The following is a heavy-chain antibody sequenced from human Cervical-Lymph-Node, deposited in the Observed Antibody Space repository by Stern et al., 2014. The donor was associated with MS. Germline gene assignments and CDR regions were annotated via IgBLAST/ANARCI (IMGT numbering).Heavy chain of an antibody. CDR1: GFSLSSSGMC. CDR2: IEWEDEK. V-gene: IGHV2-70*13. J-gene: IGHJ3*02. CDR3: ARLDSGSHLDAFDI. D-gene: IGHD1-26*01. Sequence: QVTLRESGPALVKPTQTLTLTCTFSGFSLSSSGMCVGWIRQPPGKALEWLALIEWEDEKYYSTSLKSRLTISKDTSENQVVLTVANMAPVDTATYYCARLDSGSHLDAFDIWGQGTLVTVSS.